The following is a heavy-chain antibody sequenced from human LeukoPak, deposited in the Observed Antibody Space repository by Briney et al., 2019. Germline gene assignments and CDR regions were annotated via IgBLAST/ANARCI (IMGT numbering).Heavy chain of an antibody. Sequence: SETLSLTCTVSGGSISSYYWSWIRQPAGKGLEWIGRIYTSGSTNYNPSLKSRVTMSVDTSKNQFSLRLSSVTAADTAVYYCARHVDTTLYSWFDPWGQGTLVTVSS. CDR3: ARHVDTTLYSWFDP. CDR2: IYTSGST. V-gene: IGHV4-4*07. CDR1: GGSISSYY. D-gene: IGHD1-26*01. J-gene: IGHJ5*02.